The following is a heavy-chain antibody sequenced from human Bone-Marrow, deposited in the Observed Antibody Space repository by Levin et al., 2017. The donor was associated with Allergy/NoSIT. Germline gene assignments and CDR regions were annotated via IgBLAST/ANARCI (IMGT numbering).Heavy chain of an antibody. V-gene: IGHV3-23*01. J-gene: IGHJ4*02. CDR3: TKVRYYYDTSGPFDS. CDR1: GFNFNDYA. CDR2: VSGNGRNI. D-gene: IGHD3-22*01. Sequence: GESLKISCVVSGFNFNDYAINWVRQAPGKGLEWVAVVSGNGRNIFYADSVKGRFTISRDTPTDTVDLQMTTLRAEDTALYYCTKVRYYYDTSGPFDSWGQGTLVTVSS.